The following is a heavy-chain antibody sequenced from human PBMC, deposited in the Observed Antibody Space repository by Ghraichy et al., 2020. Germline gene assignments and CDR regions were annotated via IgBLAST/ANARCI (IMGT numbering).Heavy chain of an antibody. Sequence: ASVKVSCKASGYTFTRYGISWVRQAPGQGLEWMGWISAYNGNTNSAQKLQGRVTMTTDTSTSTAYMELRSLRSDDTAVYYCARGQYCSSTSCYVAYMDVWGKGTTVTVSS. CDR1: GYTFTRYG. CDR2: ISAYNGNT. CDR3: ARGQYCSSTSCYVAYMDV. D-gene: IGHD2-2*01. J-gene: IGHJ6*03. V-gene: IGHV1-18*04.